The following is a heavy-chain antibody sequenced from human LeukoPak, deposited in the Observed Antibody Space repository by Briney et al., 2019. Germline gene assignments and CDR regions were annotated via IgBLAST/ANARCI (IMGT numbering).Heavy chain of an antibody. CDR3: ARGGIQVSGIDEIDH. D-gene: IGHD5-18*01. Sequence: GGSLRLSCAASGFTFTNYDMHWVRQATGRGLEWVSAIGIRGDTCYPGSVKGRFTISRENAKSSLYLQMNSLRAEDTAVYYCARGGIQVSGIDEIDHWGQGTLVTVSS. V-gene: IGHV3-13*01. J-gene: IGHJ4*02. CDR1: GFTFTNYD. CDR2: IGIRGDT.